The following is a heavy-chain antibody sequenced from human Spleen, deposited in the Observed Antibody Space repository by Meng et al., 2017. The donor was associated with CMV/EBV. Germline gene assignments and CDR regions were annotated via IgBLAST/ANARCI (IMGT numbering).Heavy chain of an antibody. J-gene: IGHJ5*01. CDR2: IFSGGDT. Sequence: GESLKISCAASGFTVSSNYMIWVRQAPGKGLEWVAGIFSGGDTYYADSVKGRFTISRDNSKNTLYLQMNSLRAEDTAVYYCAKADIVVVPAAIFDFWGQGTLVTVSS. V-gene: IGHV3-53*01. CDR1: GFTVSSNY. CDR3: AKADIVVVPAAIFDF. D-gene: IGHD2-2*02.